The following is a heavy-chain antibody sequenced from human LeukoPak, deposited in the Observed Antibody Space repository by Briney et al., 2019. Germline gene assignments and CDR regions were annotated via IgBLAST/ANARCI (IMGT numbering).Heavy chain of an antibody. CDR3: AREAVLPQPHDYYDFWSGDDYYYYMDV. V-gene: IGHV4-59*01. CDR1: GGSISSYY. J-gene: IGHJ6*03. Sequence: PSETLSLTCTVSGGSISSYYWSWIRQPPGKGLEWIGYIYYSGSTNYNPSLKSRVTISVDTSKNQFSLKLSSVTAADTAVYYCAREAVLPQPHDYYDFWSGDDYYYYMDVWGKGTTVTVSS. D-gene: IGHD3-3*01. CDR2: IYYSGST.